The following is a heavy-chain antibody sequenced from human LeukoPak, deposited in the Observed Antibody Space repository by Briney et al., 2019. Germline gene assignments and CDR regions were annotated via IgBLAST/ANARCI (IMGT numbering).Heavy chain of an antibody. CDR3: ARYCSGGSCYWLDP. Sequence: SETLSLTCTVSGGSISSSSYYWGWIRQPPGKGLEWIGSIFYSGSTYYNPSLKSRVTVSVDTSKNQFSLKLSSVTAADTAVYYCARYCSGGSCYWLDPWGQGTLVTVSS. CDR2: IFYSGST. D-gene: IGHD2-15*01. J-gene: IGHJ5*02. CDR1: GGSISSSSYY. V-gene: IGHV4-39*01.